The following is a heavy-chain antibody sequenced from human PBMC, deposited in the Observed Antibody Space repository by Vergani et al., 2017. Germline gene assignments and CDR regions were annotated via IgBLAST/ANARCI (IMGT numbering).Heavy chain of an antibody. CDR3: TTGFPGSSWSTY. D-gene: IGHD6-13*01. Sequence: EVKLVESGGGLEKPGRSLRLSCRASGFTFTDYGISWVRQAPGKGLEWVGFVRNKEDGGTPEHAASVKGRFTISRDDSKAIAYLQINSLKTEDTAVYYCTTGFPGSSWSTYWGQGTLVTVAS. J-gene: IGHJ4*01. CDR1: GFTFTDYG. V-gene: IGHV3-49*04. CDR2: VRNKEDGGTP.